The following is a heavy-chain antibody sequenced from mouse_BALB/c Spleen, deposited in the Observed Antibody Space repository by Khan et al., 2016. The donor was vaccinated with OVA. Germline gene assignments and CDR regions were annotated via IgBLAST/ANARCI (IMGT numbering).Heavy chain of an antibody. Sequence: EVELVESGGGLVQPGGSRKLSCAASGFTFSSFGMHWVRQAPEKGLEWVAYISSGSSTIDYADTVKGRFTISRDNPKNNLFLQMNSLRSEDTAMYYCARSDAMDYWGQGTSVTVSS. CDR2: ISSGSSTI. CDR3: ARSDAMDY. CDR1: GFTFSSFG. V-gene: IGHV5-17*02. J-gene: IGHJ4*01.